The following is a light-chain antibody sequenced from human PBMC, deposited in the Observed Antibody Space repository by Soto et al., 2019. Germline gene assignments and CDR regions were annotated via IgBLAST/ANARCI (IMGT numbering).Light chain of an antibody. Sequence: EIVLTQSPATLSLSPGERATLSCRASQSVSSYLAWYQQKPGQAPRLLIYDASNRATGIPARFSGSGSGTDFTLTISSREPEDFAGSCCQQRSNWTFGQGTKVEIK. J-gene: IGKJ1*01. CDR2: DAS. CDR1: QSVSSY. CDR3: QQRSNWT. V-gene: IGKV3-11*01.